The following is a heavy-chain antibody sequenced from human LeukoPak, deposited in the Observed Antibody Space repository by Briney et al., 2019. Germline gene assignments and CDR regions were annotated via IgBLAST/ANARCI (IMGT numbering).Heavy chain of an antibody. D-gene: IGHD2-21*01. CDR1: GLTASHNVNNS. J-gene: IGHJ6*02. CDR3: AKAPVWNYYYGLDV. CDR2: ITTSGST. V-gene: IGHV3-23*01. Sequence: GGSLRLSCAASGLTASHNVNNSMSWVPHAPGKGLEWVSGITTSGSTYYADSVKGRFTISRENSNNTLYLHMDSLRDEDTAVYYCAKAPVWNYYYGLDVWGQGTTVTVSS.